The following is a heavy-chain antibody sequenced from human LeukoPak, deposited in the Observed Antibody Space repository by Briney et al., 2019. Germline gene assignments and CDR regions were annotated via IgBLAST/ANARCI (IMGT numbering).Heavy chain of an antibody. V-gene: IGHV3-74*01. CDR2: IKSDGSNY. CDR3: ARGMSGYYGMDV. Sequence: GGSLRLSCAASGFTFSNYDMSWVRQAPGKGLVWVSRIKSDGSNYYADSVKGRFTIFRDNAKNTLYLQMNSLRAEDTAVYYCARGMSGYYGMDVWGQGATVTVSS. J-gene: IGHJ6*02. CDR1: GFTFSNYD.